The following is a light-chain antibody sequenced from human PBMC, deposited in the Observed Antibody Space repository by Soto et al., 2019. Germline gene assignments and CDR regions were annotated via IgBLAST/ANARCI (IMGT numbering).Light chain of an antibody. CDR1: QIISSAY. CDR2: ASS. CDR3: QQCGSSLPWT. V-gene: IGKV3-20*01. J-gene: IGKJ1*01. Sequence: EIVLTQAPGTLSLSPGDRATLSCRASQIISSAYFAWYQQRPGQAPRLLIYASSSRATGIPDRFSGSGSGTDFTLTISRLEPEDFAVYYCQQCGSSLPWTFGQGTKVEMK.